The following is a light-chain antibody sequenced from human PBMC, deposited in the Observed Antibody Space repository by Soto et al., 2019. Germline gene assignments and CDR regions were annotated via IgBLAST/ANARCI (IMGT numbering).Light chain of an antibody. J-gene: IGLJ1*01. CDR2: DNN. V-gene: IGLV1-51*01. CDR1: SSNIRNNY. CDR3: GTWDSSMSAYV. Sequence: QSVLTQQPAGYWAPGQKITISCSGSSSNIRNNYVSCYQQLPETAPKLLFYDNNKCPSGIPDLFSVSRSGTSATLAITALQNGEEGDYYCGTWDSSMSAYVFGTGSKVTVL.